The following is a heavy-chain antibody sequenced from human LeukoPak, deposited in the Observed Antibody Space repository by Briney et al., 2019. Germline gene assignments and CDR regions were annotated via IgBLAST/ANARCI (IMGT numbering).Heavy chain of an antibody. J-gene: IGHJ4*02. CDR1: GFTFSSYS. CDR2: ISSSSSYI. V-gene: IGHV3-21*01. D-gene: IGHD5-18*01. Sequence: PGGSLRLSCAASGFTFSSYSMNWVRQAQGKGLEWVSSISSSSSYIYYADSVKGRFTISRDNAKNSLYLQMNSLRAEDTAVYYCARDREYSYGPPDLGYWGQGTLVTVSS. CDR3: ARDREYSYGPPDLGY.